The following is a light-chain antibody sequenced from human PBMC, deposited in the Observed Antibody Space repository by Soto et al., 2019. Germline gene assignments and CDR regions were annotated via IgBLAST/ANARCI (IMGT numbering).Light chain of an antibody. CDR3: AAWDDRLSGPGVV. CDR1: SSNVGSYY. Sequence: QSVLTQPPSAYGTPGQRVTISCSGSSSNVGSYYVYWYQQLPGTAPKLLIYRNNQRPSGVPDRFSGSKSGTSASLAISGLRSEDEADYYCAAWDDRLSGPGVVFGGGTKVTVL. J-gene: IGLJ2*01. CDR2: RNN. V-gene: IGLV1-47*01.